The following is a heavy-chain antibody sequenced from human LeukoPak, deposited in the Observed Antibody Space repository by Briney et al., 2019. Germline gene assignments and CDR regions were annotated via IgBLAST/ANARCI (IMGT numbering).Heavy chain of an antibody. Sequence: PGGSLRLSCAASGFTFSSYWMHWVRQAPGKGLVWVSRINTDESTTNSADSVRGRFAISRDNAMNTLYLQMNSLKAEDTAVYYCARGGYSINSLDYWGPGTLVTVSS. J-gene: IGHJ4*02. CDR1: GFTFSSYW. CDR2: INTDESTT. CDR3: ARGGYSINSLDY. V-gene: IGHV3-74*01. D-gene: IGHD4-11*01.